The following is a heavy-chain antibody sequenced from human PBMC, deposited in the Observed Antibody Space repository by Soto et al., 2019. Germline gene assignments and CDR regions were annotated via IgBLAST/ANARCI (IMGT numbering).Heavy chain of an antibody. CDR2: ISYGVNNK. J-gene: IGHJ4*02. V-gene: IGHV3-30-3*01. Sequence: QVQVVESGGGVVQPGGSLRLSCAASGFTFSTSAMHWVRQAPGKGLEWMAMISYGVNNKYYADSVKGRFTISRDISERTLYLQMNSLRTEDTAVYYCAREEFEAGRGHFGCWGQGTLVSVSS. CDR3: AREEFEAGRGHFGC. CDR1: GFTFSTSA. D-gene: IGHD6-13*01.